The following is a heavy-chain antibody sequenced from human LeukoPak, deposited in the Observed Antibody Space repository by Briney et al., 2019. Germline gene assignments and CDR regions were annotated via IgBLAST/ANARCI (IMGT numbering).Heavy chain of an antibody. J-gene: IGHJ4*02. Sequence: GGSLRVSCTASGFSFSSFAMTWVRRAPGKGLEWLASMSSGGTYIYYADSGRGRFTLSRDNTENSLYLAMNNLRVEDTAIYYCARDRPTGSSRLFVVQWGQGTPVIVSS. CDR2: MSSGGTYI. CDR3: ARDRPTGSSRLFVVQ. V-gene: IGHV3-21*01. CDR1: GFSFSSFA. D-gene: IGHD3-10*01.